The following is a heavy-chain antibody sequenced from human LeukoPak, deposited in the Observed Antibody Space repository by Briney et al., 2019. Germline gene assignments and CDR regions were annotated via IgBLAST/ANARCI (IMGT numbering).Heavy chain of an antibody. Sequence: GGSLRLSCAASGFTFSSYSMNWVRQAPGKGLEWVSSISSSSSYIYYADSVKGRFTISRDNAKNSLYLQMNSLRAEDTAVYYCARDWTKGLDDAFDIWGRGTMVTVSS. V-gene: IGHV3-21*01. D-gene: IGHD3/OR15-3a*01. J-gene: IGHJ3*02. CDR3: ARDWTKGLDDAFDI. CDR2: ISSSSSYI. CDR1: GFTFSSYS.